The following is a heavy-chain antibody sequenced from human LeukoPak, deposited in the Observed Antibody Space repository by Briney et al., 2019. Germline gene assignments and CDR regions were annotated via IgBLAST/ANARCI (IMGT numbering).Heavy chain of an antibody. D-gene: IGHD6-19*01. CDR1: GGSISSGGYY. J-gene: IGHJ6*02. V-gene: IGHV4-30-4*01. CDR2: IYYSGST. Sequence: PSETLSLTCTVSGGSISSGGYYWSWIRQPPGKGLEWIGYIYYSGSTYYNPSLKSRVTISVDTSKNQFSLKLSSVTAADTAVYYCARGEAVAGNRAWLNGMDVWGQGTTVTVSS. CDR3: ARGEAVAGNRAWLNGMDV.